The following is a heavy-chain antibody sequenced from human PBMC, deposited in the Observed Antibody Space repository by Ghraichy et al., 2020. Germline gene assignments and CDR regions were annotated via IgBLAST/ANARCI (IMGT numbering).Heavy chain of an antibody. CDR3: ARVFSTRSYGMDV. Sequence: SETLSLTCTVSGGSISSYYWSWIRQPPGKGLEWIGYIYYSGSTNYNPSLKSRVTISVDTSKNQFSLKLSSVTAADTAVYYCARVFSTRSYGMDVWAKGPRSPSP. V-gene: IGHV4-59*01. CDR2: IYYSGST. CDR1: GGSISSYY. J-gene: IGHJ6*02.